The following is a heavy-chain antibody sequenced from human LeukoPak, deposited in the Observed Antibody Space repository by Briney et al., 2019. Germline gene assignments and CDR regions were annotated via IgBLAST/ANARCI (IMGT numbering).Heavy chain of an antibody. D-gene: IGHD2-15*01. Sequence: PGGSLRLSCAASAFTFSTTWMHWVRQAPGKGLVWVSRIISDGSFTTYADSVKGRFTISRDNAKNSLYLQMNSLRAEDTAVYYCARVGYCSGGSCFNDAFDLWGQGTRVTVSS. V-gene: IGHV3-74*01. CDR1: AFTFSTTW. CDR3: ARVGYCSGGSCFNDAFDL. CDR2: IISDGSFT. J-gene: IGHJ3*01.